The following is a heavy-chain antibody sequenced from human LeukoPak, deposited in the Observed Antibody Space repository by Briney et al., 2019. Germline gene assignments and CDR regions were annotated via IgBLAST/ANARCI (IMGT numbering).Heavy chain of an antibody. CDR2: ISYDGSNN. D-gene: IGHD4-17*01. CDR1: GFTFSSYA. J-gene: IGHJ4*02. V-gene: IGHV3-30-3*01. Sequence: GGSLRLSCAASGFTFSSYAMHWVRQAPGKGLEWVAVISYDGSNNYYAGSVKGRFTISRDNSKNTLYLQMNSLRAEDTAVYYCARDDPKDYVWGQGTLVTVSS. CDR3: ARDDPKDYV.